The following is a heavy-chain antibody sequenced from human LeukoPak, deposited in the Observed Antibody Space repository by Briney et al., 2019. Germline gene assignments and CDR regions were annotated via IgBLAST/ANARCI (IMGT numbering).Heavy chain of an antibody. CDR3: TRITIFPPVYYYYGMDV. V-gene: IGHV4-34*01. Sequence: SETLSLTCAVYGGSFSGYYWSWIRQPPGKGLEWIGEINHSGSTNYNPSLKSRVTISVDTSKNQFSLRLSSVTAADTAVYYCTRITIFPPVYYYYGMDVWGQGTTVTVSS. D-gene: IGHD3-9*01. CDR1: GGSFSGYY. J-gene: IGHJ6*02. CDR2: INHSGST.